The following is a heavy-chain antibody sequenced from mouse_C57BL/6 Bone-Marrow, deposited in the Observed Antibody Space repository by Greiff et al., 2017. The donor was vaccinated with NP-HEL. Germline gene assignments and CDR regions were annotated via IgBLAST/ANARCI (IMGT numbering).Heavy chain of an antibody. V-gene: IGHV1-26*01. CDR2: INPNNGGT. Sequence: VQLQQSGPELVKPGASVKISCKASGYTFTDYYMNWVKQSHGKSLEWIGDINPNNGGTSYNQKFKGKATLTVDKSSSTAYMELRSLTSEDSAVYYCARVLRWGYFDVWGTGTTVTVSS. J-gene: IGHJ1*03. CDR1: GYTFTDYY. CDR3: ARVLRWGYFDV. D-gene: IGHD1-1*01.